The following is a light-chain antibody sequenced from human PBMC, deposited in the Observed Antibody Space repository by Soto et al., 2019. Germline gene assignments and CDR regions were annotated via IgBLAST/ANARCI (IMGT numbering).Light chain of an antibody. J-gene: IGKJ1*01. CDR1: QSISTW. CDR3: QQYNSYWK. V-gene: IGKV1-5*01. CDR2: DAP. Sequence: DIQITQSPSTLSASVGDRVTITCRASQSISTWLAWYQQKPGKAPKLLIYDAPSLESGVPSRFSGSGSGTEFTLTISSLQPDDFATYYCQQYNSYWKFGQGTKVDIK.